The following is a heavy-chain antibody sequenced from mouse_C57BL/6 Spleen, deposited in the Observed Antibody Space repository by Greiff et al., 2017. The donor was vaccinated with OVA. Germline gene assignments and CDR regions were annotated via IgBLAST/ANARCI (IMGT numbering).Heavy chain of an antibody. V-gene: IGHV1-52*01. D-gene: IGHD1-1*01. CDR1: GYTFTSYW. CDR2: IDPSDSET. Sequence: VQLQQPGAELVRPGSSVKLSCKASGYTFTSYWMHWVKQRPIQGLEWIGNIDPSDSETHYNQKFKDKATLTVDKSSSTAYMQLSSLTSEDSAVYYCARETTVPYYFDYWGQGTTLTVSS. J-gene: IGHJ2*01. CDR3: ARETTVPYYFDY.